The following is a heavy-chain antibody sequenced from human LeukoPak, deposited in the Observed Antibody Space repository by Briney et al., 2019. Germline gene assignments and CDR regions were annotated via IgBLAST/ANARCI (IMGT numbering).Heavy chain of an antibody. CDR2: ISGSGGST. CDR3: VKVSGGRVVISPFDY. V-gene: IGHV3-23*01. J-gene: IGHJ4*02. D-gene: IGHD3-3*01. Sequence: GGSRRLSCAASGFTFSSYAMSWVRQAPGKGLEWVSAISGSGGSTYYADSVKGRFTISRDNSKNTLYLQMSSLRAEDTAVYYCVKVSGGRVVISPFDYWGQGTLVTVSS. CDR1: GFTFSSYA.